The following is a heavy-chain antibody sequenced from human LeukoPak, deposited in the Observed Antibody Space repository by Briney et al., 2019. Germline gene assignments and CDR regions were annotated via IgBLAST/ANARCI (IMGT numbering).Heavy chain of an antibody. J-gene: IGHJ6*03. CDR2: INPSGGST. CDR3: ARDSLERYSSSWYYYYYYMDV. V-gene: IGHV1-46*01. CDR1: GYTFTSYY. Sequence: ASVKVSCKASGYTFTSYYMHWVRQAPGQGLEWMGIINPSGGSTSYAQKFQGRVTMTRDTSTSTVCMELSSLRSEDTAVYYCARDSLERYSSSWYYYYYYMDVWGKGTTVTVSS. D-gene: IGHD6-13*01.